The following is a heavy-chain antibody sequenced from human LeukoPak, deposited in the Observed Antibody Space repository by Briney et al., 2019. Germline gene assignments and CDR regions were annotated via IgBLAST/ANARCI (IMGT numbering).Heavy chain of an antibody. J-gene: IGHJ1*01. CDR2: MYYSGNS. Sequence: SETLSLTCTVSGASIRSHYWSWIRQPPGKGLEWIGYMYYSGNSNYNPALKSRVTISVDTSKNQFSLKLSSVTAADTAVYYCASYYYDSSGYYYYFTPEYFQHWGQGTLVTVSS. D-gene: IGHD3-22*01. CDR3: ASYYYDSSGYYYYFTPEYFQH. V-gene: IGHV4-59*11. CDR1: GASIRSHY.